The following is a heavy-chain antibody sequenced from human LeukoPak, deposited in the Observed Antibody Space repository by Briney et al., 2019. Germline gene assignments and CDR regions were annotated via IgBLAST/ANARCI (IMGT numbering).Heavy chain of an antibody. D-gene: IGHD6-19*01. CDR2: INPNSGGT. Sequence: GASVKVSCKASGYTFTSYAMHWVRQAPGQRLEWMGRINPNSGGTNYAQKFQGRVTMTRDTSISTAYMELSRLRSDDTAVYYCARVPAIAVAGTYFDYWGQGTLVTVSS. CDR3: ARVPAIAVAGTYFDY. V-gene: IGHV1-2*06. J-gene: IGHJ4*02. CDR1: GYTFTSYA.